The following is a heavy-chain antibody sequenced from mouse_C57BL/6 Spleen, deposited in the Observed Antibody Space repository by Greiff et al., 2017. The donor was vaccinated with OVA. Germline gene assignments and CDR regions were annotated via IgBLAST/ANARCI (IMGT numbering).Heavy chain of an antibody. Sequence: EVKLMESGGGLVKPGGSLKLSCAASGFTFSDYGMHWVRQAPEKGLEWVAYISSGSSTIYYAETVKGRFTISRDTAKNPLFLQMTSLRSEDTSMYYCARPYYYVSCYRYCDVWGTGTTVTVSS. CDR3: ARPYYYVSCYRYCDV. D-gene: IGHD1-1*01. J-gene: IGHJ1*03. V-gene: IGHV5-17*01. CDR2: ISSGSSTI. CDR1: GFTFSDYG.